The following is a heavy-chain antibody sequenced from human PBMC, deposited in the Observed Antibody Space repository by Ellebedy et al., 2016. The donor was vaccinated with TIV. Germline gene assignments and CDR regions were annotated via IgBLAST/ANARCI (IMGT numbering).Heavy chain of an antibody. J-gene: IGHJ6*02. V-gene: IGHV4-59*01. CDR3: SGYERGYRGYDPRGYYYYGMDV. D-gene: IGHD5-12*01. Sequence: MPSETLSLTCTVSGGSISSYYWSWIRPPPGKGLEWIGFIYYSGSTNYNPSLKSRVTISVDTSKNQFSLKLSSVTAADTAVYYCSGYERGYRGYDPRGYYYYGMDVWGQGTTVTVSS. CDR1: GGSISSYY. CDR2: IYYSGST.